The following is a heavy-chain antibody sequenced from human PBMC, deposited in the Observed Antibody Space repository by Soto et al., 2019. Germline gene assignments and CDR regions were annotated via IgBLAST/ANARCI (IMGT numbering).Heavy chain of an antibody. CDR1: GFTFSSYA. CDR3: AKGLDFWSGYPYYFDY. D-gene: IGHD3-3*01. J-gene: IGHJ4*02. V-gene: IGHV3-23*01. CDR2: ISGSGGST. Sequence: LRLSCAASGFTFSSYAMIWVRQAPGKGLEWVSAISGSGGSTYYADSVKGRFTISRDNSKNTLYLQMNSLRAEDTAVYYCAKGLDFWSGYPYYFDYWGQGTLVTVSS.